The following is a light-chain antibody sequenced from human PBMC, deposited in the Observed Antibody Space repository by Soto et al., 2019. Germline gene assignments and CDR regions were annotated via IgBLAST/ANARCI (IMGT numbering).Light chain of an antibody. J-gene: IGKJ1*01. V-gene: IGKV1-5*01. Sequence: IQMTQSPSTLSASVGDRVIVTCRASQSISSWLAWYQQKPGKAPKLLIHDASSLQSGVPSRFSGSGSGTEFTLTISSLQPDDFATYYCQQYNSYSRTFGQGTKVDI. CDR2: DAS. CDR3: QQYNSYSRT. CDR1: QSISSW.